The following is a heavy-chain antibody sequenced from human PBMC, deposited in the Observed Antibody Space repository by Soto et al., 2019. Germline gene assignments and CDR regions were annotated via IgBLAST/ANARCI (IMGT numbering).Heavy chain of an antibody. V-gene: IGHV3-23*01. Sequence: GGSLRLSCAASGFTFSSYAMSWVRQAPGKGLEWVSAISGGGGSTYYADSVKGRFTISRDNSKNTLYLQMNSLRAEDTAVYYCAKALPAAGSYYYYYMDVWGKGTTVTVSS. CDR2: ISGGGGST. D-gene: IGHD6-13*01. CDR1: GFTFSSYA. J-gene: IGHJ6*03. CDR3: AKALPAAGSYYYYYMDV.